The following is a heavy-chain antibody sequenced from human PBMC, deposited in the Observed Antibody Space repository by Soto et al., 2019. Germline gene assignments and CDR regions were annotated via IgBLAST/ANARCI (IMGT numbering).Heavy chain of an antibody. CDR1: GYTFPSYG. D-gene: IGHD3-10*01. CDR2: ISAYNGNT. Sequence: QVQLVQSGAEVQKPGASVKVSCKASGYTFPSYGISWVRQAPGQRLERMGWISAYNGNTNYSQKLQGRVTMTTDTSTSTAYMDLRSLRSDDTAVYYCARVGGFGEPYNWFDPWGQGTLVTVSS. CDR3: ARVGGFGEPYNWFDP. J-gene: IGHJ5*02. V-gene: IGHV1-18*01.